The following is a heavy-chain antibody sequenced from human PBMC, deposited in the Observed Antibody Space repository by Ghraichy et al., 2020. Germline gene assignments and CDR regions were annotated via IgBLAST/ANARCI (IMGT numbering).Heavy chain of an antibody. Sequence: GGSLRLSCAASGFTFSDYYMSWIRQAPGKGLEWVSYISSSSSYTNYADSVKGRFTISRDNAKNSLYLQMNSLRAEDTAVYYCARVGRSSWYYYYYGMDVWGQGTTVTVSS. D-gene: IGHD6-13*01. V-gene: IGHV3-11*05. CDR3: ARVGRSSWYYYYYGMDV. CDR2: ISSSSSYT. CDR1: GFTFSDYY. J-gene: IGHJ6*02.